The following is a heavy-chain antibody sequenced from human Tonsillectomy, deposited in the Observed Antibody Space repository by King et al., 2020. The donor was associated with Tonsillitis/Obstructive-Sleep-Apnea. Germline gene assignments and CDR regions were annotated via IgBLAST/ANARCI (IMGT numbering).Heavy chain of an antibody. CDR2: IFSNDEK. Sequence: TLKESGPVLVKPTETLTLTCTVSGFSLSNARMGVSWIRQPPGKALEWLAHIFSNDEKSYSTSLKSRLTISKDTSKSQVVLTMTNMDPVDTATYYCAQIIYDFWSCWAYNWFDPWGQGTLVTVSS. CDR1: GFSLSNARMG. CDR3: AQIIYDFWSCWAYNWFDP. D-gene: IGHD3-3*01. V-gene: IGHV2-26*01. J-gene: IGHJ5*02.